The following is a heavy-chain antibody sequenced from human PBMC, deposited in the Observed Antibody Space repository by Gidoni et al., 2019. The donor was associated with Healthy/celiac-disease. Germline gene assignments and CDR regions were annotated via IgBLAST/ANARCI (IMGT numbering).Heavy chain of an antibody. CDR1: GFTFDDYP. J-gene: IGHJ5*02. V-gene: IGHV3-9*01. CDR3: AKDQDSSSWYWFDP. Sequence: EVQLVVSVGGLVHPGRSLRLSCASSGFTFDDYPMHWVRQAPGKGMEWVSGISWNSGSIGYADAVKGRVTISRDNAKNSLYLQMNSLRAEDTALYYCAKDQDSSSWYWFDPWGQGTLVTVSS. D-gene: IGHD6-13*01. CDR2: ISWNSGSI.